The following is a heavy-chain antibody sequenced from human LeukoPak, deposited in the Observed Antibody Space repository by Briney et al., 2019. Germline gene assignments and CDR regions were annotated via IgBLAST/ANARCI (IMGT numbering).Heavy chain of an antibody. V-gene: IGHV3-23*01. D-gene: IGHD3-22*01. CDR3: AKVGSSGYYQTFFDY. Sequence: GGSLRLSCVGSEFTFGSYAMSWVRLAPGKGLEWVSSIKGNGAYANYADSVRGRFTTSRDNSKNTLYLQMNSLRAEDTAVYYCAKVGSSGYYQTFFDYWGQGTLVTVSS. CDR2: IKGNGAYA. J-gene: IGHJ4*02. CDR1: EFTFGSYA.